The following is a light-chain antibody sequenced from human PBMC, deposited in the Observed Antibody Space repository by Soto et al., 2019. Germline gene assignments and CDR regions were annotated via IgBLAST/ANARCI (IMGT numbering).Light chain of an antibody. J-gene: IGKJ4*01. V-gene: IGKV1-9*01. Sequence: DIQLTQSPSFVSASVGDRGTITCRASQDIGNFLAWYQQKPGKAPKLLIYSASTLQSRVPSRFSGSGSAAEFSLTISSLQPEDFAAYFCQQLNNYPLTFGGGTKVEI. CDR1: QDIGNF. CDR2: SAS. CDR3: QQLNNYPLT.